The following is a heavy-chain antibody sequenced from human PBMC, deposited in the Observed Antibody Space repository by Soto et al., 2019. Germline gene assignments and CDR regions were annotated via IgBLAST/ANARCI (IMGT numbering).Heavy chain of an antibody. J-gene: IGHJ5*02. CDR3: ARVIAAAGPHWFDP. Sequence: WASVKVSCKASGGTFSSYAISWVRQAPGQGLEWMGGIIPIFGTANYAQKFQGRVTITADESTSTAYMELSSLRSEDTAVYYCARVIAAAGPHWFDPWGQGTLVTVSS. CDR2: IIPIFGTA. CDR1: GGTFSSYA. D-gene: IGHD6-13*01. V-gene: IGHV1-69*13.